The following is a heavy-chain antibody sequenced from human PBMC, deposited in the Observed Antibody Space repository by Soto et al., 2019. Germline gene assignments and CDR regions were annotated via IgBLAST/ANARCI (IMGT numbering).Heavy chain of an antibody. CDR2: FDPEDGET. D-gene: IGHD4-17*01. J-gene: IGHJ4*02. V-gene: IGHV1-24*01. CDR1: GYTLTELS. Sequence: ASVKVSCKVSGYTLTELSMHWVRQAPGKGLEWMGGFDPEDGETIYAQKFQGRVTMTEDTSTDTAYMELSSLRSEDTAVYYCATTPDDYGDYHFDYWGQGTLVTVSS. CDR3: ATTPDDYGDYHFDY.